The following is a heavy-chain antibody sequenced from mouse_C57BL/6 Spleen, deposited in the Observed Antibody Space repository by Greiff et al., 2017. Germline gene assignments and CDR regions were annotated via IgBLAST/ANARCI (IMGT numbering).Heavy chain of an antibody. CDR1: GYTFTSYC. J-gene: IGHJ3*01. CDR2: IDPNSGDT. D-gene: IGHD1-1*01. V-gene: IGHV1-72*01. Sequence: QVQLQQPGAELVKPGASVKLSCKASGYTFTSYCMPWVRQRPGRGLEWIGRIDPNSGDTKYNEKFKSKATLTVDKPSSTAYMQLSSLTSEDSAVYYCARSYYGCSYWFAYWGQGTLVTVA. CDR3: ARSYYGCSYWFAY.